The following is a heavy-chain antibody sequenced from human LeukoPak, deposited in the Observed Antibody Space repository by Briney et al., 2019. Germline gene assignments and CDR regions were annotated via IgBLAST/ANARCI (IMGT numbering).Heavy chain of an antibody. CDR2: MNPNSGNT. Sequence: ASVKVSCKASAYTFTSYDINWVRQATGQGLEWMGWMNPNSGNTGYAQKFQGRVTMTRNTSINTAYMELSSLRSDDTAVYYCARGYSGYDHYYYYYIEVWGEGTTVTVSS. J-gene: IGHJ6*03. D-gene: IGHD5-12*01. CDR3: ARGYSGYDHYYYYYIEV. CDR1: AYTFTSYD. V-gene: IGHV1-8*01.